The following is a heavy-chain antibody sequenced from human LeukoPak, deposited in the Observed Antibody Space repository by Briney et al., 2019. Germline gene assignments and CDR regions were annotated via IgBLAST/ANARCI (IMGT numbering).Heavy chain of an antibody. V-gene: IGHV4-34*01. Sequence: PSETLSLTCAVYGGSFSGYYWSWIRQPPGKGLEWIGEINHSGSTEYNPSLKSRVTISVDKSKNQFSLKLSSVTAADTAVYYCARPGRGGAFDIWGQGTLVTVSS. CDR3: ARPGRGGAFDI. CDR1: GGSFSGYY. J-gene: IGHJ3*02. D-gene: IGHD1-1*01. CDR2: INHSGST.